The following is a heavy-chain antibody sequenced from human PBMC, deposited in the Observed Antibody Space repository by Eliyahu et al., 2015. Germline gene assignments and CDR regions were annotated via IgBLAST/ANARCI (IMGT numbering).Heavy chain of an antibody. D-gene: IGHD6-19*01. V-gene: IGHV4-39*01. CDR3: ARLYNSVWQFDN. CDR2: IYYSGNT. Sequence: QLQLQESGPGLVRPSETLSLICTVSGXSIISSTYYWAWIRQPPGKGLEWIGSIYYSGNTYYNPSLMSRLTISVDTSKNQFSMRLSAVTAADTAMYYCARLYNSVWQFDNWGQGTLVTVSS. J-gene: IGHJ4*02. CDR1: GXSIISSTYY.